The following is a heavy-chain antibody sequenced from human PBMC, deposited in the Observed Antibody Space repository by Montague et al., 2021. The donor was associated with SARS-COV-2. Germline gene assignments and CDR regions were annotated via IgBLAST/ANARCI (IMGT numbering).Heavy chain of an antibody. J-gene: IGHJ5*02. CDR2: INSNGGT. CDR3: ARATSVRGAVSWFDP. CDR1: GGSTSGHY. V-gene: IGHV4-59*11. D-gene: IGHD3-10*01. Sequence: SETLSLTCTVSGGSTSGHYWSFIRQPPGKGLEWIGYINSNGGTNDNPSLRSRLTMSVDTSKNQFSLQLRSMTPADTAVYFCARATSVRGAVSWFDPWGQGILVTVSS.